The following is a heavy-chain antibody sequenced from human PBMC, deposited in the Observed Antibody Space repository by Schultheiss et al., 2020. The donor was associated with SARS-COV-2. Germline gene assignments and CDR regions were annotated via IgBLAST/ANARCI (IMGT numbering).Heavy chain of an antibody. CDR2: IWYDGSNK. D-gene: IGHD6-13*01. V-gene: IGHV3-33*08. CDR1: GFTFSSYE. Sequence: GGSLRLSCAASGFTFSSYEMNWVRQAPGKGLEWVAVIWYDGSNKYYADSVKGRFTISRDNSKNTLYLQMNSLRAEDTAVYYCARERPRIAAAGDVDYWGQGTLVTVSS. CDR3: ARERPRIAAAGDVDY. J-gene: IGHJ4*02.